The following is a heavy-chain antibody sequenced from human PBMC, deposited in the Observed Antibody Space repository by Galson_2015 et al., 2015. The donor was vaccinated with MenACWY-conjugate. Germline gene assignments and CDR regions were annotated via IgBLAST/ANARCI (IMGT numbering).Heavy chain of an antibody. D-gene: IGHD1-26*01. CDR2: IDPHNSNT. CDR1: GYSFTNYW. J-gene: IGHJ6*02. Sequence: QSGAEVKKPGESLKISCKGSGYSFTNYWIGWVRQMPGRDLEWMGLIDPHNSNTRYSPSFQGQVTISADESISTAFLQWSSLKASDTAMYYCARHPPGGRGMDVWGRGTTVTVSS. CDR3: ARHPPGGRGMDV. V-gene: IGHV5-51*01.